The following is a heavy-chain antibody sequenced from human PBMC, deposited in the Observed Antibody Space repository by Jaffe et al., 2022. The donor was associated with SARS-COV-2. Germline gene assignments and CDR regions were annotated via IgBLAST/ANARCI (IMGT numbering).Heavy chain of an antibody. CDR1: GFTFSSYG. Sequence: QVQLVESGGGVVQPGRSLRLSCAASGFTFSSYGMHWVRQAPGKGLEWVAVIWYDGSNKYYADSVKGRFTISRDNSKNTLYLQMNSLRAEDTAVYYCARERAQLAEFNYGGMDVWGQGTTVTVSS. CDR3: ARERAQLAEFNYGGMDV. CDR2: IWYDGSNK. V-gene: IGHV3-33*01. D-gene: IGHD4-17*01. J-gene: IGHJ6*02.